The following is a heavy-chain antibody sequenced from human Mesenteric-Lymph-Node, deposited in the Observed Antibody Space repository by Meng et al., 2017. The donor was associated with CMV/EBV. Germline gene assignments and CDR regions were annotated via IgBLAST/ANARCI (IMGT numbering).Heavy chain of an antibody. CDR3: ARVSYSGSYGRPIDY. CDR1: GYTFTSYG. Sequence: SGYTFTSYGISWVRQAPGQGLEWMGWISAYNGNTNYAQKLQGRVTMTTDTSTSTAYMELRSLRSDDTAVYYCARVSYSGSYGRPIDYWGQGTLVTVSS. V-gene: IGHV1-18*04. J-gene: IGHJ4*02. D-gene: IGHD1-26*01. CDR2: ISAYNGNT.